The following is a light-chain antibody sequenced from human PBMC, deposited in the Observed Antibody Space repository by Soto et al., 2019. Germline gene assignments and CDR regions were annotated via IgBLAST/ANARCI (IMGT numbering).Light chain of an antibody. Sequence: DIQLTQSPSTLSASVGDRVTITCRASQRIDRYLAWYQQKTGKAPNLLVYDASTLEGGVPSRFRGSGSATEFILTISSLQPDDFATYYCQQYKDGAWTFGQGTKVDIK. J-gene: IGKJ1*01. CDR2: DAS. CDR1: QRIDRY. V-gene: IGKV1-5*01. CDR3: QQYKDGAWT.